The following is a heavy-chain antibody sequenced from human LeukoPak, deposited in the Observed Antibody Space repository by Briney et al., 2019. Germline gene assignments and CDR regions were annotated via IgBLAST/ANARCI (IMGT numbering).Heavy chain of an antibody. V-gene: IGHV4-59*08. J-gene: IGHJ3*02. CDR3: ARHAVGGLWQPHPAFDM. CDR1: GGSISSYY. D-gene: IGHD6-13*01. Sequence: SETLSLTCTVSGGSISSYYWSWIRQPPGKGLECIGYIYYSGSTNYNPSLKSRVTISVDTSKNQFSLKLSSVTAADTAVYYCARHAVGGLWQPHPAFDMWGKGKRVTVFS. CDR2: IYYSGST.